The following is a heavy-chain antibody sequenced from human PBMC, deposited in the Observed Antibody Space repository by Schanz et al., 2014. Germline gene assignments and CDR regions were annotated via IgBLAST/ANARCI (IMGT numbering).Heavy chain of an antibody. V-gene: IGHV3-21*01. Sequence: DVQLLESGGGVVQFGRSLRLSCAASGFTFSSYSMNWVRQAPGKGLEWVSSISSSSSYIYYADSVKGRFTISRDNSKNTLYLHMNTLRSEDTAVYYCAKDSTHIDIVLVPTAIDYWGQGTLVTVSS. D-gene: IGHD2-2*01. J-gene: IGHJ4*02. CDR2: ISSSSSYI. CDR3: AKDSTHIDIVLVPTAIDY. CDR1: GFTFSSYS.